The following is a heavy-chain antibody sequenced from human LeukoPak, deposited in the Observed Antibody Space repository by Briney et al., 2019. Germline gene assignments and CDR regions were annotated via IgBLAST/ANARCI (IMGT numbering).Heavy chain of an antibody. CDR1: GGSFSGYY. CDR3: ARLLLWFGELLFGYFDY. D-gene: IGHD3-10*01. CDR2: INHSGST. J-gene: IGHJ4*02. V-gene: IGHV4-34*01. Sequence: KPSETLSLTCAVYGGSFSGYYWSWIRQPPGKGLEWIGEINHSGSTNYNPSLKSRVTVSVDTSKNQFSLKLGSVTAADTAVYYCARLLLWFGELLFGYFDYWGQGTLVTVSS.